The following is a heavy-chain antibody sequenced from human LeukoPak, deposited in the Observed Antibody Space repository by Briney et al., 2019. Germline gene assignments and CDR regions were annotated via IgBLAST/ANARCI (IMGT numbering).Heavy chain of an antibody. J-gene: IGHJ4*02. V-gene: IGHV4-4*02. D-gene: IGHD3-9*01. CDR2: IYLYGTT. CDR3: ARGKIADYDILTGYYS. CDR1: GFTFSSW. Sequence: GSLRLSCAASGFTFSSWWSWVRQSPVKGLEWIGEIYLYGTTNYNPSLKSRVTISVDTSKNQFSLKLSSMTAADTAVYYCARGKIADYDILTGYYSWGQGTLVTVSS.